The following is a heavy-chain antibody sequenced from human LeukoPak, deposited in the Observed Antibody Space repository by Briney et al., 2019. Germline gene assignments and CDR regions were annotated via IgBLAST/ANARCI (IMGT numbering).Heavy chain of an antibody. V-gene: IGHV3-23*01. Sequence: GGSLRLSCAASGFTFSSYDMHWIRQSPGRGLEWVSGFSGSGFSTFYADSVKGRFTISRDNSKNTLYLQMNSLRAEDTAVYYCAKPHFGVHPGLWPYWGQGTLVTVSS. CDR1: GFTFSSYD. J-gene: IGHJ4*02. CDR3: AKPHFGVHPGLWPY. CDR2: FSGSGFST. D-gene: IGHD3-3*01.